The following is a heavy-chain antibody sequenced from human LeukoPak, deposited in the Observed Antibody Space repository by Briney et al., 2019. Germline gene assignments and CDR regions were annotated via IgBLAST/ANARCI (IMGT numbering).Heavy chain of an antibody. CDR2: IIPILGIA. V-gene: IGHV1-69*04. CDR1: GGTFINYA. CDR3: ARDPMATENWFDL. D-gene: IGHD5-24*01. Sequence: ASVTVSFKASGGTFINYASRWVRQAPGQGLEWMGIIIPILGIAIYAQKFQGRVTITADKSTSTAYMERSSLRSEDTAVYYCARDPMATENWFDLWGEGTLVSVSS. J-gene: IGHJ5*02.